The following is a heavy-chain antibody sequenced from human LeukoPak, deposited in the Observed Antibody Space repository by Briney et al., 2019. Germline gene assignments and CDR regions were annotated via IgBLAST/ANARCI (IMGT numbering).Heavy chain of an antibody. CDR1: GYTFTNYA. J-gene: IGHJ4*02. V-gene: IGHV1-18*01. CDR3: ARDHGDFVGVRVGFDS. CDR2: ISGYNGNT. Sequence: ASVKVSCKASGYTFTNYAISWVRQAPGQGLEWVARISGYNGNTDYAQKVKDRLTVTADTSTAYPEMRGLTSDDTAVYYCARDHGDFVGVRVGFDSWGQGTLVTVSS. D-gene: IGHD4-17*01.